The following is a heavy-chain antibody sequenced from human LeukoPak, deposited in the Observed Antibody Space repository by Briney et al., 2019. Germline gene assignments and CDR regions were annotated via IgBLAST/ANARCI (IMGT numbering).Heavy chain of an antibody. D-gene: IGHD6-13*01. Sequence: GGSLRLSCAASGFTFSSYSMNWVRQAPGKGLEWVSYISSSSSTIYYADSVKGRFTISRDNSKNTLYLQMNSLRAEDTAVYYCAKEMGVGDSSSWLDYWGQGTLVTVSS. CDR3: AKEMGVGDSSSWLDY. CDR2: ISSSSSTI. CDR1: GFTFSSYS. J-gene: IGHJ4*02. V-gene: IGHV3-48*01.